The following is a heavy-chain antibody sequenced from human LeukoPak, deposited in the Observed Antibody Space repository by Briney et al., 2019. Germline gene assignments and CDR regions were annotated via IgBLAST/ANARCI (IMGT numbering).Heavy chain of an antibody. CDR2: INPNSGGT. Sequence: PGASVKVSCKASGYTFTGYYMHWVRQAPGQGLEWMGRINPNSGGTNYAQKFQGRVTMTRDTSISTAYMELSRPRSDDTAVYYCARGARLQYQLLYTWFDPWGQGTLVTVSS. CDR3: ARGARLQYQLLYTWFDP. V-gene: IGHV1-2*06. J-gene: IGHJ5*02. CDR1: GYTFTGYY. D-gene: IGHD2-2*01.